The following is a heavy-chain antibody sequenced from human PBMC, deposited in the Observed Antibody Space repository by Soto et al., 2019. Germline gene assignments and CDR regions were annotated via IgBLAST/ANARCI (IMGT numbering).Heavy chain of an antibody. Sequence: PGESLKISCKGSGYSFTSYWISWVRQMPGKGLEWMGRIDPSDSYTNYSPSFQGHVTISADKSISTAYLQWSSLKASDTAMYYCARHAAELVVVPAAILDYWGQGTLVTVS. D-gene: IGHD2-2*02. CDR1: GYSFTSYW. CDR2: IDPSDSYT. CDR3: ARHAAELVVVPAAILDY. J-gene: IGHJ4*02. V-gene: IGHV5-10-1*01.